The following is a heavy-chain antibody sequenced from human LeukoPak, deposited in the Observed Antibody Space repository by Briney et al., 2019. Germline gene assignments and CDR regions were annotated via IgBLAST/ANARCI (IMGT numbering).Heavy chain of an antibody. V-gene: IGHV3-23*01. CDR2: ISGSGGST. J-gene: IGHJ4*02. Sequence: GGSLRLSCAASAFSFSNYAMSWVRQAPGKGLEWVSAISGSGGSTYYADSVKGRFTISRDNSKNTLYLQMNSLRAEDTAVYYCAKWLDSSGFYWGQGTLVTVSS. D-gene: IGHD3-22*01. CDR1: AFSFSNYA. CDR3: AKWLDSSGFY.